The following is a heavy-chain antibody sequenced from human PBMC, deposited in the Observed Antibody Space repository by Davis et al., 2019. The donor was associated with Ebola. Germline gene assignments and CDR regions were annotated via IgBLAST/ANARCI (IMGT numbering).Heavy chain of an antibody. V-gene: IGHV4-39*07. CDR3: ARGGRDGYNYYYYYYGMDV. Sequence: SETLSLTCTVSGGSISSSNYYWGWIRQPPGKGLEWIGSIYYGGSTYYNPSLKTRVTISVDTSKNQFSLKLSSVTAADTAVYYCARGGRDGYNYYYYYYGMDVWGQGTTVTVSS. CDR2: IYYGGST. J-gene: IGHJ6*02. CDR1: GGSISSSNYY. D-gene: IGHD5-24*01.